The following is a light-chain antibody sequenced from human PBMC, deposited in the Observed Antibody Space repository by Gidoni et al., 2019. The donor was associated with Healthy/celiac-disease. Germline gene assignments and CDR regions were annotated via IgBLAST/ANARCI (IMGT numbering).Light chain of an antibody. CDR1: SSNIGAGYD. V-gene: IGLV1-40*01. CDR2: GNS. Sequence: QSVLTQPPSVSEAPGQRVTTSCTGSSSNIGAGYDVHWYQQLPGTAPKLLIYGNSNRPSGVPDRFSGSKSGTSASLAITGLQAEDEADYYCQSYDSSLSGYVFGTGTKVTVL. J-gene: IGLJ1*01. CDR3: QSYDSSLSGYV.